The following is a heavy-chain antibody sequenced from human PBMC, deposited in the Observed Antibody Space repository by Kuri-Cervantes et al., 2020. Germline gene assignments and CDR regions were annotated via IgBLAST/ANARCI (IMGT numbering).Heavy chain of an antibody. Sequence: ASVKVSCKASGGTFSSYAISWVRQAPGQGLEWMGWINPNSGGTNYAQKFQGWATMTRDTSISTVYMELSRLRSDDTAVYYCARDPVGNNWFDPWGQGTRVTVSS. V-gene: IGHV1-2*04. J-gene: IGHJ5*02. CDR2: INPNSGGT. CDR1: GGTFSSYA. D-gene: IGHD4-23*01. CDR3: ARDPVGNNWFDP.